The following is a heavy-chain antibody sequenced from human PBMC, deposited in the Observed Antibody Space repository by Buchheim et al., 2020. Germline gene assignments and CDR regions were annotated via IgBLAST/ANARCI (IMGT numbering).Heavy chain of an antibody. J-gene: IGHJ4*02. Sequence: EVQLVESGGGLVKPGGSLRLSCAASGFTFSNAWMSWVRQAPGRGVEWVGRIKSKTDGGTTDYAAPGKGRFTISRDESKNKLYLQMNSLKTEDTAVYYCTTDSRYYDYVWGSYDYYWGQGTL. CDR2: IKSKTDGGTT. D-gene: IGHD3-16*01. CDR1: GFTFSNAW. V-gene: IGHV3-15*01. CDR3: TTDSRYYDYVWGSYDYY.